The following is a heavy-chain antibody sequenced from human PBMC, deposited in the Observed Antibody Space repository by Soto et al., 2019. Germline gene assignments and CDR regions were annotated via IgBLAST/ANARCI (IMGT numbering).Heavy chain of an antibody. CDR2: INHSGST. J-gene: IGHJ4*02. Sequence: SETLSLTCAVYGGSFSGYYWSWIRQPPGKGLEWIGEINHSGSTNYNPSLKSRVAISVDTSKNQFSLKLSSVTAADTAVYYCARGGLGYCSGGSCYRTDPFDYWGQGTLVTVSS. V-gene: IGHV4-34*01. CDR3: ARGGLGYCSGGSCYRTDPFDY. D-gene: IGHD2-15*01. CDR1: GGSFSGYY.